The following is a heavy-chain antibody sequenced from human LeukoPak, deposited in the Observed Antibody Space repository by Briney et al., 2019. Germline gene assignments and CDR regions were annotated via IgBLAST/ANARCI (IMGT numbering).Heavy chain of an antibody. CDR3: ARSGSINFDY. CDR1: GGSISSYY. Sequence: SETLSLTCTVSGGSISSYYWSWIRQPAGKELEWIRRIYTSGSTNYNPSLKSRVTMSVDTSKNQFSLKLSSVTVSDTAVYYCARSGSINFDYWGQGTLVTVSS. J-gene: IGHJ4*02. D-gene: IGHD1-26*01. V-gene: IGHV4-4*07. CDR2: IYTSGST.